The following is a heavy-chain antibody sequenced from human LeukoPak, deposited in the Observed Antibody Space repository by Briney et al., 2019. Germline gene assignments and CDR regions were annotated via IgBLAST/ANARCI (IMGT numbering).Heavy chain of an antibody. CDR3: ASNTGYSSSWYLDYYYYYMDV. CDR1: GFTVSSNY. V-gene: IGHV3-74*01. CDR2: INSDGSST. Sequence: GGSLRLSCAASGFTVSSNYMSWVRQAPGKGLVWVSRINSDGSSTSYADSVKGRFTISRDNAKNTLYLQMNSLRAEDTAVYYCASNTGYSSSWYLDYYYYYMDVWGKGTTVTVSS. D-gene: IGHD6-13*01. J-gene: IGHJ6*03.